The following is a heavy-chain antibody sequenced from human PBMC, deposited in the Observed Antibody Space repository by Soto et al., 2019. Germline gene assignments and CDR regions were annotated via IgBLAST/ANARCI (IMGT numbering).Heavy chain of an antibody. CDR1: GFTFSSYA. CDR3: AKDRVRGVRPFEIDY. CDR2: ISGSGGST. D-gene: IGHD3-10*01. J-gene: IGHJ4*02. V-gene: IGHV3-23*01. Sequence: EVQLLESGGGLVQPGGSLRLSCAASGFTFSSYAMSWVRQAPGKGLEWVSAISGSGGSTYYADSVKGRFTISRDNSKNTLYLQMNSLRAEDTAVYYCAKDRVRGVRPFEIDYWGQGTLVTVTS.